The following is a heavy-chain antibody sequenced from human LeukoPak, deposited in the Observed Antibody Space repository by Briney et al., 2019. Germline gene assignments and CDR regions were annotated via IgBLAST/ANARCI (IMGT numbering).Heavy chain of an antibody. CDR1: GFTFSSYW. CDR3: AREGEYGSGQVAFDI. Sequence: GGPLRLSCAASGFTFSSYWMSWVRQAPGKGLEWVANIKQDGSEKYYVDSVKGRFTISRDNAKNSLYLQMNSLRAEDTAVYYCAREGEYGSGQVAFDIWGQGTMVTVSS. CDR2: IKQDGSEK. J-gene: IGHJ3*02. D-gene: IGHD3-10*01. V-gene: IGHV3-7*01.